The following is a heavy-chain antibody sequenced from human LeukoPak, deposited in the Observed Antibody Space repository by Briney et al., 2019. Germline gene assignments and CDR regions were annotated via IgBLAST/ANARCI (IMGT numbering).Heavy chain of an antibody. D-gene: IGHD5-12*01. CDR3: SKDGRGYSSYDLYYFDY. Sequence: GGSLRLSCAASGFTFSNYGTHWVRQAPGEGLEWVAFIRYDGSIKYYADSVKGRFTISRDNSKSALYLQVDSLRAEDTAVYYCSKDGRGYSSYDLYYFDYWGQGTLVTVSS. V-gene: IGHV3-30*02. CDR2: IRYDGSIK. J-gene: IGHJ4*02. CDR1: GFTFSNYG.